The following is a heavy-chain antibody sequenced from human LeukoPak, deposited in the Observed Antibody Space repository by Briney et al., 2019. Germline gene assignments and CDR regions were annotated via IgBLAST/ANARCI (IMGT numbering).Heavy chain of an antibody. V-gene: IGHV3-7*05. D-gene: IGHD4/OR15-4a*01. CDR2: IKEDGSRK. CDR3: AREALYGGNRGFDY. J-gene: IGHJ4*02. CDR1: GLTLSSNW. Sequence: AGGSLRLSCAASGLTLSSNWMGWVRQAPGKGLEWVATIKEDGSRKYYVGSVKGRFTISRDNAKYSLYLQMNSLRAEDTAVYYCAREALYGGNRGFDYWGQGILVTVSS.